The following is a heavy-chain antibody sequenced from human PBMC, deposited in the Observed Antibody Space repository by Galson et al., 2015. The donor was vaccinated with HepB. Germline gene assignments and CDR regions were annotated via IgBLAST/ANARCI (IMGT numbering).Heavy chain of an antibody. V-gene: IGHV3-7*01. D-gene: IGHD1-26*01. CDR2: IKQDGSEK. CDR3: ARGMGEWELLLYWYFDL. J-gene: IGHJ2*01. CDR1: GFTFSSYW. Sequence: SLRLSCAASGFTFSSYWMSWVRQAPGKGLEWVANIKQDGSEKYYVDSVKGRFTISRDNAKNTLYLQMNSLRAEDTAVYYCARGMGEWELLLYWYFDLWGRGTLVTVSS.